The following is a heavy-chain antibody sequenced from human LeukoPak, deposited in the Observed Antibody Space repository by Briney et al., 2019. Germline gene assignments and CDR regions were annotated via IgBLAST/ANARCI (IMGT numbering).Heavy chain of an antibody. V-gene: IGHV4-59*08. Sequence: SETLSLTCTVSGGSISSYYWSWIRQPPGKGLEWIGYIYYSGSTNYNPSLKSRVTISVDTSKNQFSLKLSPVTAADTAVYYCARGTSSGYYYQAGYFDYWGQGTLVTVSS. D-gene: IGHD3-22*01. CDR1: GGSISSYY. CDR2: IYYSGST. CDR3: ARGTSSGYYYQAGYFDY. J-gene: IGHJ4*02.